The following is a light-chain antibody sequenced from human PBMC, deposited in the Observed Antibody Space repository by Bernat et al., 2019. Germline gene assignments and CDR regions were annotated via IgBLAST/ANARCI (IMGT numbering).Light chain of an antibody. CDR3: AAWDDSLSGEV. CDR2: SNN. J-gene: IGLJ3*02. Sequence: QSVLTQPPSASGTPWQRVTISCSGSSSNIGSNYVYWYQQLPGTAPKLLIYSNNQRPSGVPDRFSGSKSGTSASLAISGLRSEDEADYYCAAWDDSLSGEVFGGGTKLTVL. V-gene: IGLV1-47*02. CDR1: SSNIGSNY.